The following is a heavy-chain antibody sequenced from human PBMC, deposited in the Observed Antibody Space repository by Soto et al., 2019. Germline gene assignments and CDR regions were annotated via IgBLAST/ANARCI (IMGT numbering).Heavy chain of an antibody. D-gene: IGHD1-26*01. CDR3: ARAAVKLGATLFDS. J-gene: IGHJ4*02. CDR1: GGSLRGHY. CDR2: INHSGFT. V-gene: IGHV4-34*01. Sequence: SETLSLTCAVSGGSLRGHYWSWIRQSPEKGLEWIGEINHSGFTNYNPTLKSRVTISRDASKNQFSLRLSSMTAADSAEYFCARAAVKLGATLFDSWGQGTLVTVSS.